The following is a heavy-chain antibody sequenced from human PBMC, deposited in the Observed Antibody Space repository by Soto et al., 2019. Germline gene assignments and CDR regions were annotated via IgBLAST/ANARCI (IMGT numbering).Heavy chain of an antibody. CDR1: GGTFSSYA. D-gene: IGHD3-10*01. CDR3: ARDDYGTYYYYGMDV. CDR2: IIPIFGTA. Sequence: QVQLVQSVAEVKKPGSSVKVSCKASGGTFSSYAISWVRQAPGQGLEWMGGIIPIFGTANYAQKFQGRVTITADKSTSTADMELSSMRSEDTAVYYCARDDYGTYYYYGMDVWGQGTTVTVSS. J-gene: IGHJ6*02. V-gene: IGHV1-69*06.